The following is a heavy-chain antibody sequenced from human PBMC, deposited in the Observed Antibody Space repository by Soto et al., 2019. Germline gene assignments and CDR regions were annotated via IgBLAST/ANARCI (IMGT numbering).Heavy chain of an antibody. V-gene: IGHV3-23*01. CDR2: ISGTGDNT. J-gene: IGHJ4*02. CDR1: GFTFGIYA. Sequence: GGSLRLSCAASGFTFGIYAMSWVRQAPGKGLEWVSSISGTGDNTYYADSVKGRFTISRENSKNTVYVQMNSLRADDTAVYYCTRLAQISDYWGQGTLVTVSS. CDR3: TRLAQISDY. D-gene: IGHD6-19*01.